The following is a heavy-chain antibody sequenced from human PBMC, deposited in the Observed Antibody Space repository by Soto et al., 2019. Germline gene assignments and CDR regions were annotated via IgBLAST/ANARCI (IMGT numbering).Heavy chain of an antibody. Sequence: EMQLLESGGGLAQPGGSLRLSCAASGFTFNTYGMSWVRQAPGEGLEWVSLISGSGGITYYGDSVKGRFTISRDNSKNTLYLQMNSLRAEDTAVYYCVKVDMDIVLASPYRGIAVWDKGTTVIVSS. D-gene: IGHD2-2*03. CDR2: ISGSGGIT. V-gene: IGHV3-23*01. CDR3: VKVDMDIVLASPYRGIAV. CDR1: GFTFNTYG. J-gene: IGHJ6*04.